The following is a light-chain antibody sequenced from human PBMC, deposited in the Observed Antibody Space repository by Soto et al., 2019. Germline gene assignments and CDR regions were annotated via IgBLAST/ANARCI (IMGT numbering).Light chain of an antibody. V-gene: IGKV3-20*01. CDR1: QSVSSSY. J-gene: IGKJ2*01. Sequence: ELVLTQSPGTLSLSPGERATLSCRASQSVSSSYLAWYQQKPGQAPRLLIYGASNRATGIPDRFSGSGSGTDFTLIISRLEPEDFAVYFCQQYGRSPPFTFGQGTKVDIK. CDR2: GAS. CDR3: QQYGRSPPFT.